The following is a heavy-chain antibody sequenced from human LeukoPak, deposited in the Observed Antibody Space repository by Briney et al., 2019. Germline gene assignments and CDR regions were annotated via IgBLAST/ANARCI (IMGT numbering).Heavy chain of an antibody. J-gene: IGHJ4*02. Sequence: ASVKVSCKASGYTFTSYGISWVRQAPGQGLEWMGWISAYNGNTNYAQKLQGRVTMTTDTSTSTAYMELRSLRSDDTAVYYCARVLNDFWSGYYGYWGQGTLVTVSS. CDR2: ISAYNGNT. D-gene: IGHD3-3*01. CDR1: GYTFTSYG. V-gene: IGHV1-18*01. CDR3: ARVLNDFWSGYYGY.